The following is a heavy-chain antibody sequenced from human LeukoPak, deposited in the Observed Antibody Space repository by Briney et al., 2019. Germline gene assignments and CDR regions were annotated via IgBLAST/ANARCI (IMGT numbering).Heavy chain of an antibody. CDR2: IYYSGST. CDR3: ARPPRPLTPIEEAGQRMDV. CDR1: GGSISSYY. J-gene: IGHJ6*02. V-gene: IGHV4-59*01. Sequence: SETLSLTCTVSGGSISSYYWSWIRQPPGKGLEWIGYIYYSGSTNYNPSLKSRVTISVDTSKNQFSLKLSSVTAADTAVYYCARPPRPLTPIEEAGQRMDVWGQGTTVTVSS. D-gene: IGHD6-13*01.